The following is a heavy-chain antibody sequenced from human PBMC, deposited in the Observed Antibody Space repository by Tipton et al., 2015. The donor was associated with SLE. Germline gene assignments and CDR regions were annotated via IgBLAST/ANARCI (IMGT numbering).Heavy chain of an antibody. CDR1: GVSINSQY. V-gene: IGHV4-59*11. J-gene: IGHJ4*01. D-gene: IGHD3-10*01. CDR3: AREGGSVTLAFDY. CDR2: INYRGNT. Sequence: TLSLTCTVSGVSINSQYWTWIRQPPGKGLEWIGNINYRGNTKYNPSLKSRVSISVDTSKNQFSLKLSSVTAADTAIYYCAREGGSVTLAFDYWGHGTLVTVSS.